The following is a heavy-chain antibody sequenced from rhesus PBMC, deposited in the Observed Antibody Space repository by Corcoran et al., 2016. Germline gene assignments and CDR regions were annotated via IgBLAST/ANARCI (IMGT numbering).Heavy chain of an antibody. J-gene: IGHJ5-1*01. Sequence: QVQLQESGPGLVKPSETLSLTCTVSGASINDYWWSWIRQPPGKGLEWIGEIRGNSWSTNSTPSLKCRVTLSRDTSKNQFSLKLNSVTAADTAVYYCAIVCWGYSLNRFDVWGPGVLVTVSS. CDR1: GASINDYW. V-gene: IGHV4-80*01. CDR3: AIVCWGYSLNRFDV. CDR2: IRGNSWST. D-gene: IGHD5-42*01.